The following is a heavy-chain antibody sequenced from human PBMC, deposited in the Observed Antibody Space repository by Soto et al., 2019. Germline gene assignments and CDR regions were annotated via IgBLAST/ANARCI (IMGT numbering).Heavy chain of an antibody. CDR2: ISGTGGSA. V-gene: IGHV3-23*01. CDR3: AKDPWAGGTYRTFDY. D-gene: IGHD1-26*01. J-gene: IGHJ4*02. Sequence: PGGSLRLSCAASGFTFSSYSMNWVRQAPGKGLEWVSTISGTGGSAYYADSVKGRFTISRDNSKNTLYLQMNSLRAEDTAVYYCAKDPWAGGTYRTFDYWGQGTLVTVSS. CDR1: GFTFSSYS.